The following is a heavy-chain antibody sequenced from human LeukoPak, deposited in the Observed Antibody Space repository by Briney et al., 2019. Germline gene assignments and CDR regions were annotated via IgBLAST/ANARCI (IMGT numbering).Heavy chain of an antibody. CDR3: ARDRGGYPYDY. Sequence: WMGWISAYNGNTNYAQKLQGRVTMTTDTSTSTAYMELRSLRSDDTAVYYCARDRGGYPYDYWGQGTLVTVSS. J-gene: IGHJ4*02. V-gene: IGHV1-18*01. CDR2: ISAYNGNT. D-gene: IGHD1-26*01.